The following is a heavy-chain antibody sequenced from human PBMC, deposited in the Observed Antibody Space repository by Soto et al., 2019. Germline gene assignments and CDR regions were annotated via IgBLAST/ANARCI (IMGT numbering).Heavy chain of an antibody. D-gene: IGHD3-10*01. J-gene: IGHJ6*02. CDR3: ARSGALLWFGEPGYGMDV. CDR1: GYTFTSYD. Sequence: ASVKVSCKASGYTFTSYDINWVRQATGQGLEWMGWMNTNSGNTGYAQKFQGRVTMTRNTSISTAYMELSSLRSEDTAVYYCARSGALLWFGEPGYGMDVWGQGTTVTVSS. V-gene: IGHV1-8*01. CDR2: MNTNSGNT.